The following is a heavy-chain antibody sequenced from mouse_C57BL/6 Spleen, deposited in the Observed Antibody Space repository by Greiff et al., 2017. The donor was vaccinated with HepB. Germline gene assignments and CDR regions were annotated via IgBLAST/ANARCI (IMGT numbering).Heavy chain of an antibody. J-gene: IGHJ4*01. V-gene: IGHV1-15*01. D-gene: IGHD1-1*01. CDR2: IDPETGGT. CDR1: GYTFTDYE. CDR3: TDYYGSSYAMDY. Sequence: VQLQQSGAELVRPGASVTLSCKASGYTFTDYEMHWVKQTPVHGLEWIGAIDPETGGTAYNQKFKGKAILTADKSSSTAYMELRSLTSEDSAVYYCTDYYGSSYAMDYWGQRTSVTVSS.